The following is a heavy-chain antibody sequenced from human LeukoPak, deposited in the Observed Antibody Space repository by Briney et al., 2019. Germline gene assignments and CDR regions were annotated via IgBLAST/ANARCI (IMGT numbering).Heavy chain of an antibody. J-gene: IGHJ4*02. CDR3: AIALHYYDSSGSGIN. CDR2: TSAYNGNT. V-gene: IGHV1-18*01. CDR1: GYTFTSYG. D-gene: IGHD3-22*01. Sequence: ASVKVSCKASGYTFTSYGISWVRQAPGQGLEWMGWTSAYNGNTNYAQKLQGRVTMTTDTSTSTAYMELRSLRSDDTAVYYCAIALHYYDSSGSGINWGQGTLVTVSS.